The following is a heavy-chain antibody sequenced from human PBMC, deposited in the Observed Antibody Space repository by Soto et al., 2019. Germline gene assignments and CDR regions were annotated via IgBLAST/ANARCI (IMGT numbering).Heavy chain of an antibody. CDR2: ISSSGSTI. Sequence: PGGSLRLSCAASGFTFSDYYMSWIRQAPGKGLEWVSYISSSGSTIYYADSVKGRFTISRDNAKNSLYLQMNSLRAEDTAVYYCARDYRHGSGSYLNYNFDYWGQGTLVTVSS. CDR1: GFTFSDYY. V-gene: IGHV3-11*01. D-gene: IGHD3-10*01. J-gene: IGHJ4*02. CDR3: ARDYRHGSGSYLNYNFDY.